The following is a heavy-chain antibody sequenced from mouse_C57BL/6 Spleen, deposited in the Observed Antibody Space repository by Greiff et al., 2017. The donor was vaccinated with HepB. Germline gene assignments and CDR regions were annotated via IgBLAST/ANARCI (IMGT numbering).Heavy chain of an antibody. D-gene: IGHD1-1*01. V-gene: IGHV1-81*01. CDR3: AEGGSSDWYFDV. J-gene: IGHJ1*03. CDR2: IYPRSGNT. CDR1: GYTFTSYG. Sequence: QVQLQQPGAELARPGASVKLSCKASGYTFTSYGISWVKQRTGQGLEWIGEIYPRSGNTYYNEKFKGKATLTADKSSSTAYMELRSLTSEDSAVYFCAEGGSSDWYFDVWGTGTTVTVSS.